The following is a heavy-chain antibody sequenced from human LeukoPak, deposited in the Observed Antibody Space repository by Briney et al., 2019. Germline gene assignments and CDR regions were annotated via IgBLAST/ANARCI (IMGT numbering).Heavy chain of an antibody. CDR2: ILPSFGAT. V-gene: IGHV1-69*13. J-gene: IGHJ6*02. Sequence: SVKVSCKASGGTFGSYAISWVRQAPGQGREWMGGILPSFGATKYSQKFQDRVTITADVSTTTVYMDLTSLSSEDTALYYCARPLNTMVRGITTATDFFSYAMDVWGQGTAVTVSS. CDR3: ARPLNTMVRGITTATDFFSYAMDV. CDR1: GGTFGSYA. D-gene: IGHD3-10*01.